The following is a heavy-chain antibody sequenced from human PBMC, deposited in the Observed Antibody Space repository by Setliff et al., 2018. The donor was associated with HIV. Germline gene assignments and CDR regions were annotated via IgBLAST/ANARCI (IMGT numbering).Heavy chain of an antibody. V-gene: IGHV1-69*08. Sequence: KVSCKASRSTFNSHTINWVRQAPGQGLEWMGRIIPILGTANYAQNFQGRLTITADKSTSTTYMELSSLRSEDTAIYYCARDRVPYSSSPSALDPWGQGTQVTVSS. CDR2: IIPILGTA. CDR1: RSTFNSHT. CDR3: ARDRVPYSSSPSALDP. D-gene: IGHD2-2*01. J-gene: IGHJ5*02.